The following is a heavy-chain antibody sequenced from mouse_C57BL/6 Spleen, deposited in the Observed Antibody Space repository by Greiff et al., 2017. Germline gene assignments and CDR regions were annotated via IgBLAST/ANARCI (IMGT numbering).Heavy chain of an antibody. CDR1: GFTFSNYW. Sequence: EVQLVESGGGLVQPGGSMKLSCVASGFTFSNYWMNWVRQSPEKGLEWVAQIRLKSDNYATHSAESVKGRFTISRDDSKSSVYLQMNNLRAEDTGICYCTGLNWDGYFDYWGQGTTLTVSS. V-gene: IGHV6-3*01. CDR3: TGLNWDGYFDY. D-gene: IGHD4-1*02. J-gene: IGHJ2*01. CDR2: IRLKSDNYAT.